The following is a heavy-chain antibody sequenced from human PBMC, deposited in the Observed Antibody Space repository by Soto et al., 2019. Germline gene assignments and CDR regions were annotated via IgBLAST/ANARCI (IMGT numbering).Heavy chain of an antibody. CDR1: GGSIRSYY. V-gene: IGHV4-59*08. CDR2: IYYSGST. D-gene: IGHD4-17*01. CDR3: ARRYGPGFDY. J-gene: IGHJ4*02. Sequence: QVQLQESGPGLVKPSETLSLTCTVSGGSIRSYYWSWIRQPPGKGLEWIGYIYYSGSTTYNPSLKSRVTIPXDTSKNQFSLELNSVTAADTAVYYCARRYGPGFDYWGQGTLVTVSS.